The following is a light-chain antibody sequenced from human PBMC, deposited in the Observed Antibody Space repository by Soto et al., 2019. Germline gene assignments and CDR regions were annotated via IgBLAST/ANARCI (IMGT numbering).Light chain of an antibody. J-gene: IGKJ1*01. CDR3: QQYGNSPQT. CDR1: QSVSSN. V-gene: IGKV3-20*01. Sequence: EVVMTQSLASLSVSPGERATLSCRASQSVSSNLAWYQQKPGQAPRLLIYGASSRATGIPNRFSGSGSGTDFTLTISRLEPEDFAVYYCQQYGNSPQTFGQGTKVDIK. CDR2: GAS.